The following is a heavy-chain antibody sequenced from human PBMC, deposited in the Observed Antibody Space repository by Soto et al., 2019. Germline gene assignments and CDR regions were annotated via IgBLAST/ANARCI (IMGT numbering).Heavy chain of an antibody. CDR1: GGTFSSYT. V-gene: IGHV1-69*02. CDR3: ASLWWAAAPRGMYV. J-gene: IGHJ6*02. Sequence: QVQLVQSGAEVKKPGSSVKVSCKASGGTFSSYTISWVRQAPGQGLEWMGRIIPILGIANYAQKFQGRVTITADKSAITAYMELSSLRSEDTAVYYCASLWWAAAPRGMYVWGQGTTVTVSS. D-gene: IGHD2-15*01. CDR2: IIPILGIA.